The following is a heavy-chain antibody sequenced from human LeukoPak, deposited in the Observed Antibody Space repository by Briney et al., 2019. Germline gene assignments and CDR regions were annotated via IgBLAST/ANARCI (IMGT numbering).Heavy chain of an antibody. CDR2: IYTSGST. D-gene: IGHD6-13*01. CDR3: ARGEGVAAAGRKKGYFDY. J-gene: IGHJ4*02. V-gene: IGHV4-61*02. CDR1: GGSISSGSYY. Sequence: SQTLSLTCTVSGGSISSGSYYWSWIRQPAGKGLEWIGRIYTSGSTNYNPSLKSRVTISVDTSKNQFSLKLSSVTAADTAVYYCARGEGVAAAGRKKGYFDYWGQGTLVTVSS.